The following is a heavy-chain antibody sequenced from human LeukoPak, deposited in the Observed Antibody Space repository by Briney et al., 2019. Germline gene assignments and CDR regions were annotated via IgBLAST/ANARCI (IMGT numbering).Heavy chain of an antibody. V-gene: IGHV3-66*01. D-gene: IGHD1-26*01. CDR1: GFTVSSNH. CDR2: IYGGGNT. Sequence: GGSLRLSCAASGFTVSSNHMSWVRQAPGKGLEWVSIIYGGGNTYYADSVKGRFTISRDNSKNTLYLQMNSLRAEDTAVYYCVGRYSDLFDYWGQGTLVTVSS. J-gene: IGHJ4*02. CDR3: VGRYSDLFDY.